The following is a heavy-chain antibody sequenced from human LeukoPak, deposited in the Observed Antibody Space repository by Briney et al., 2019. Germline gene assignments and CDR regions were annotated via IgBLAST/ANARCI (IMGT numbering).Heavy chain of an antibody. CDR2: VSLKGAT. D-gene: IGHD1-26*01. J-gene: IGHJ4*02. CDR3: TRESGAFSPFGF. Sequence: SETLSLTCAVSGGSIITTNWWSWVRQPPGKWLEWIGEVSLKGATNYSPSLESRVSMSIDKSKNHLSLKLRSVTAADTATYYCTRESGAFSPFGFWGQGTLVTVSS. V-gene: IGHV4-4*02. CDR1: GGSIITTNW.